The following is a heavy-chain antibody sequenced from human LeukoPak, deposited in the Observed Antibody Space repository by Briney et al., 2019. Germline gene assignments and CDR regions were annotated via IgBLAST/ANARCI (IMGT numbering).Heavy chain of an antibody. Sequence: PGGSLRLSCAASGFTFSSYAMSWVRQAPGKGLEWVSAISGSGGSTYYADSVKGRFTISRDNAKNSLYLQMNSLRAEDTAVYYCARDGRDYYDSSGYLLAYWGQGTLVTVSS. CDR3: ARDGRDYYDSSGYLLAY. CDR1: GFTFSSYA. D-gene: IGHD3-22*01. V-gene: IGHV3-23*01. J-gene: IGHJ4*02. CDR2: ISGSGGST.